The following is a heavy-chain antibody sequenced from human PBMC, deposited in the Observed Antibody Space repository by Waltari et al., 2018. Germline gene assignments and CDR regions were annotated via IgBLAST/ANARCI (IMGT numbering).Heavy chain of an antibody. Sequence: QVQLVQSGAEVKKPGSSVKVSCKASGGTFSSYAIRWVRQAPGQGLEWMGRIIPIFGTANYAQKFQGRVTITADKSTSTAYMELSSLRSEDTAVYYCARVANIVGATTGPYFDYWGQGTLVTVSS. CDR1: GGTFSSYA. CDR3: ARVANIVGATTGPYFDY. D-gene: IGHD1-26*01. CDR2: IIPIFGTA. J-gene: IGHJ4*02. V-gene: IGHV1-69*08.